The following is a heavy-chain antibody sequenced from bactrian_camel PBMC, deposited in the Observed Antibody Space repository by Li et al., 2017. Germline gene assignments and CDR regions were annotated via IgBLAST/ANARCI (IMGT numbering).Heavy chain of an antibody. V-gene: IGHV3S53*01. CDR3: AAVVYGPRCFALDRFDFRY. CDR1: GYAVDRIR. Sequence: VQLVESGGGSVQAGGSLRLACVSSGYAVDRIRMGWFRQFPGKDREAVATMARSGYITYTDSVKGRVTISQDKAKNTVYLQMNSLKPEDTAMYYCAAVVYGPRCFALDRFDFRYWGQGTQVTVS. CDR2: MARSGYI. J-gene: IGHJ6*01. D-gene: IGHD6*01.